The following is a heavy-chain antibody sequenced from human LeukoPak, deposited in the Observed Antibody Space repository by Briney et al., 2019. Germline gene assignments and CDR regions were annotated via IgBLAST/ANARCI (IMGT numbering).Heavy chain of an antibody. CDR3: TRENYVPDS. CDR2: ISDGGSAT. V-gene: IGHV3-7*03. CDR1: GFTFGKYW. Sequence: GGSLRLSCVASGFTFGKYWMSWVRRAPGKGLEWVASISDGGSATYYVDSVRGRFTISRDDAKNSLFLQMNGLRADDTAVYYCTRENYVPDSWGQGTLVTVSS. D-gene: IGHD3-10*02. J-gene: IGHJ4*02.